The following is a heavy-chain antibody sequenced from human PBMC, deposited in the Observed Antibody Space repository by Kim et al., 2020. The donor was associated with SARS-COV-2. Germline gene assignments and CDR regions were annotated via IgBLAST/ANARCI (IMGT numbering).Heavy chain of an antibody. CDR3: ASTTVTPYYYYGMDV. J-gene: IGHJ6*02. V-gene: IGHV3-53*01. D-gene: IGHD4-17*01. Sequence: DSVKGRFTISRDNSKNTLYLQMNSLRAEDTAVYYCASTTVTPYYYYGMDVWGQGTTVTVSS.